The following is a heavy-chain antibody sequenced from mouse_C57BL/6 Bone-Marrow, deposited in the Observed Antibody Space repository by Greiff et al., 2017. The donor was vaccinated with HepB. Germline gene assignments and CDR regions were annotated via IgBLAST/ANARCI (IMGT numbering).Heavy chain of an antibody. CDR2: IYPGSGCT. CDR3: ARCGNYYGSLDY. Sequence: VQLQQPGAELVKPGASVKMSCTASGFTFTSYWITWVKQRPGQGLEWIGDIYPGSGCTNYNEKFKSKATLTVDTASSTDYMQLSSLTSESAAVYYCARCGNYYGSLDYWGQGTTLTVSS. V-gene: IGHV1-55*01. CDR1: GFTFTSYW. D-gene: IGHD1-1*01. J-gene: IGHJ2*01.